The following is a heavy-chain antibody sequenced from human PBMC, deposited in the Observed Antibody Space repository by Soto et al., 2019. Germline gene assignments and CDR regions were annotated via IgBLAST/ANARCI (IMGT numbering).Heavy chain of an antibody. CDR3: GRASYGTTVTRGGMDV. CDR1: GFTFSSYG. J-gene: IGHJ6*02. Sequence: QAQLVESGGGVVQPGRSLRLSCAASGFTFSSYGMHWVRQAPGKGLEWVAVVWLDGRNKYYGDPVRGRVSISRDDSTNTLYLQLSNLRVEDTAVYYCGRASYGTTVTRGGMDVWGQGTTVTVS. D-gene: IGHD4-17*01. V-gene: IGHV3-33*01. CDR2: VWLDGRNK.